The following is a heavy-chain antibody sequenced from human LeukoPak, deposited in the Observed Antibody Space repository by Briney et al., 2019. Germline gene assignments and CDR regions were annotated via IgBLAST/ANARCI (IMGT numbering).Heavy chain of an antibody. J-gene: IGHJ4*02. CDR1: GFTFKKYW. Sequence: PGESLRLSCAASGFTFKKYWMNWVRQVPGKGLECLGNIKEDGSETYYADSVKSRFTISRDNPKNLLFLQINSLRVEDTAVYYCARETPRRGETRDGYRWGQGTLVTVSS. D-gene: IGHD5-24*01. CDR2: IKEDGSET. CDR3: ARETPRRGETRDGYR. V-gene: IGHV3-7*01.